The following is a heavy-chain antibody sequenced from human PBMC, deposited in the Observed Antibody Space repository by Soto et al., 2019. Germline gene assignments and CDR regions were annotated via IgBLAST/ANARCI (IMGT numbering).Heavy chain of an antibody. Sequence: GGSLRLSCAVSGFSFGNYWMSWVRQAPGKGLEWLASIKEDGSERYYLDSVKGRFTISRDNAKDSLSLQMNSLRGEDTAFYYCARDVGPVTIFGEALSGYFDFWGQGTLVTVSS. CDR2: IKEDGSER. J-gene: IGHJ4*02. CDR1: GFSFGNYW. D-gene: IGHD3-3*01. CDR3: ARDVGPVTIFGEALSGYFDF. V-gene: IGHV3-7*03.